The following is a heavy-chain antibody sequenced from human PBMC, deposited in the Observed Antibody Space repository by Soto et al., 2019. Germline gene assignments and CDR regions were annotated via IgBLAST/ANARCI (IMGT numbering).Heavy chain of an antibody. CDR2: ISGSGGST. CDR1: GFTFSSYA. V-gene: IGHV3-23*01. J-gene: IGHJ4*02. D-gene: IGHD3-10*02. Sequence: EVQLLESGGGLVQPGGSLRLSCVASGFTFSSYAMSWVRQAPGKGLEWVSAISGSGGSTYYADSAKGRFTISRDNSENTLYLQMNSLRVEDTAIYHCAKEAHCSGSYYDYWGQGTLVTVSS. CDR3: AKEAHCSGSYYDY.